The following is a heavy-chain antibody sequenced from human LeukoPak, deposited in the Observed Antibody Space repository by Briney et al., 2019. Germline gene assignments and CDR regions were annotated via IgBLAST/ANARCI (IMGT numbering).Heavy chain of an antibody. D-gene: IGHD3-22*01. CDR3: ARILGYDSSGYPNWYFDL. Sequence: MPSETLSLTCTVSGGSISSSSYYWSWIRQPAGKGLEWIGRIYTSGSTNYNPSLKSRVTMSVDTSKNQFSLKLSSVTAADTAVYYCARILGYDSSGYPNWYFDLWGRGTLVTVSS. V-gene: IGHV4-61*02. CDR2: IYTSGST. J-gene: IGHJ2*01. CDR1: GGSISSSSYY.